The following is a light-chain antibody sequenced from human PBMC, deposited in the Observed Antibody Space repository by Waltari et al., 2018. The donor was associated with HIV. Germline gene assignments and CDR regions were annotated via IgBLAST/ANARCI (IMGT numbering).Light chain of an antibody. CDR2: STY. CDR1: QSFSGTS. J-gene: IGKJ3*01. V-gene: IGKV3-20*01. Sequence: IVLTQSPGTMSLSPGEAAALSFRASQSFSGTSLAWSQQKPGQPPRLLNYSTYSSATCIPDRFSCSGSVTDFTLTISRLEPEDFALYYCQQYGNSPPFTFGPGTKLEIK. CDR3: QQYGNSPPFT.